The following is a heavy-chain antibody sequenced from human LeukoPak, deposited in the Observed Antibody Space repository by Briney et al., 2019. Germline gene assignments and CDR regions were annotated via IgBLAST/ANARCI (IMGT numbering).Heavy chain of an antibody. Sequence: GGSLRLSCAASGFTFSSYSMNWVRQAPGKGLEWVSSISSSSSYIYYADSVKGRFTISRDNAKNSLYLQMNSLRAEDTAVYYCARDSVRDYYSSGSLGYWGQGTLVTVSS. J-gene: IGHJ4*02. CDR2: ISSSSSYI. CDR1: GFTFSSYS. V-gene: IGHV3-21*01. CDR3: ARDSVRDYYSSGSLGY. D-gene: IGHD3-10*01.